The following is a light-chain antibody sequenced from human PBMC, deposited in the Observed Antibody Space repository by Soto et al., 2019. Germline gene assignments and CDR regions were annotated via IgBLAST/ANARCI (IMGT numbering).Light chain of an antibody. J-gene: IGKJ1*01. CDR3: QQSSSDPRT. CDR1: PSISSY. Sequence: DLQMTQSPSSLSASVGDRVTITCRASPSISSYLNWYQQKPGKAPKLLIFDASSLQSGVPSRFSGSGSGTDFTLTISSLQPEHFAIYYCQQSSSDPRTFGQGTKVEIQ. CDR2: DAS. V-gene: IGKV1-39*01.